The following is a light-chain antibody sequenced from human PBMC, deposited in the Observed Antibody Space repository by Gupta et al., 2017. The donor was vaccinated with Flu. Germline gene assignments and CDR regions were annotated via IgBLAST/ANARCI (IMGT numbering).Light chain of an antibody. Sequence: SVLTQPPSASGTPGQRVTISCSGSSPNIGSNTVNWYQQLPGTAPKLHIYSNNQRPSGVPDRFSGSKSGTSASLAISGLQAEDEADYYCAAWDDSRNGYVFGTGTKVTVL. J-gene: IGLJ1*01. CDR2: SNN. CDR3: AAWDDSRNGYV. V-gene: IGLV1-44*01. CDR1: SPNIGSNT.